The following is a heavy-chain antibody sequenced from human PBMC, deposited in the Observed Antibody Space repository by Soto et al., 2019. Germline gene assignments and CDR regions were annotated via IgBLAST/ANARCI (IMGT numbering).Heavy chain of an antibody. V-gene: IGHV3-23*01. J-gene: IGHJ4*02. CDR3: AKGRYANSYGPWFDY. Sequence: GGSLRLSCAASGFTFSSYAMSWVRQAPGKGLEWVSAISGSGGSTYYADSVKGRFTISRDNSKNTLYLQMNSLRAEDTAVYYCAKGRYANSYGPWFDYWGQGTLVTVSS. CDR2: ISGSGGST. CDR1: GFTFSSYA. D-gene: IGHD5-18*01.